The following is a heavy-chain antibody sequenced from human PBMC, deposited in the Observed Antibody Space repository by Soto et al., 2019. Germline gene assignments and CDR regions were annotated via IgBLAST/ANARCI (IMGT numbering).Heavy chain of an antibody. CDR2: IIPILGIA. CDR1: GGTFSSYT. Sequence: ASVKVSCKASGGTFSSYTISWVRQAPGQGLEWMGRIIPILGIANYAQKFQGRVTITADKSTSTAYMELSSLRSEDTAVYYCVVVRDSLASHYYGMDVWGQGTTVTVSS. D-gene: IGHD3-10*01. J-gene: IGHJ6*02. V-gene: IGHV1-69*02. CDR3: VVVRDSLASHYYGMDV.